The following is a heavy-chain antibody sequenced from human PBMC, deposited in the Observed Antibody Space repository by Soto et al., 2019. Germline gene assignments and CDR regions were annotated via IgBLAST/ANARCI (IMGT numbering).Heavy chain of an antibody. D-gene: IGHD2-2*02. J-gene: IGHJ6*02. V-gene: IGHV3-74*01. Sequence: PGGSLRLSCAASGFTFSSYWMHWVRQAPGKGLVWVSRINSDGSSTSYADSVKGRFTISRDNAKNTLYLQMNSLRAEDTAVYYCAREGGYCSSTSCYTRRYYYYGMDVWGQGTTVTVSS. CDR1: GFTFSSYW. CDR3: AREGGYCSSTSCYTRRYYYYGMDV. CDR2: INSDGSST.